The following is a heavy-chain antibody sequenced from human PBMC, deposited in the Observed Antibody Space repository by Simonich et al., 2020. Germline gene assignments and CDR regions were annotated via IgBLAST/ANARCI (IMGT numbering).Heavy chain of an antibody. V-gene: IGHV1-2*02. Sequence: QVQLVQSGAEVRKPGASVKVSCKASGYTVTVYYMHWVRPAPGQGLEWMGLINPNIVGTNSAKKFHGRVTMTRATAISTAYMELSRLGSDDTAVYYCVSSKLATIDNWGQGTLVTVSS. J-gene: IGHJ4*02. D-gene: IGHD5-12*01. CDR2: INPNIVGT. CDR3: VSSKLATIDN. CDR1: GYTVTVYY.